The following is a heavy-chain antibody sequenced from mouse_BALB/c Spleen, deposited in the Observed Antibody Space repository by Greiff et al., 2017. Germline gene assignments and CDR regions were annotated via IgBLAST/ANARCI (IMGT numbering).Heavy chain of an antibody. CDR2: ISDGGSYT. Sequence: EVMLVESGGGLVKPGGSLKLSCAASGFTFSDYYMYWVRQTPEKRLEWVATISDGGSYTYYPDSVKGRFTISRDNAKNNLYLQMSSLKSEDTAMYYCARDRGYGYAMDYWGQGTSVTVSS. D-gene: IGHD2-2*01. V-gene: IGHV5-4*02. CDR3: ARDRGYGYAMDY. J-gene: IGHJ4*01. CDR1: GFTFSDYY.